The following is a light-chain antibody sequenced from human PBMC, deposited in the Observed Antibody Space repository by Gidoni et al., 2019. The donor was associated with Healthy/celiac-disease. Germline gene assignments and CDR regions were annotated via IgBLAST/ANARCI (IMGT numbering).Light chain of an antibody. CDR2: AAS. J-gene: IGKJ4*01. Sequence: DIQMTQSPSSLSASVGDRVTITCRASQSISSYLNWYQQKPGKAPKPLIYAASSLQSGVPSRFSGSGSGTDFNLTISSLQPEDFATYYCQQSYSTPPAFGGGTKVEIK. V-gene: IGKV1-39*01. CDR3: QQSYSTPPA. CDR1: QSISSY.